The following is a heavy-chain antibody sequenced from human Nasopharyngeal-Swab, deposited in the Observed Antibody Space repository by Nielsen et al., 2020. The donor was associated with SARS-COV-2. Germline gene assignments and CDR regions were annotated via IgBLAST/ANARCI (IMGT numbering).Heavy chain of an antibody. J-gene: IGHJ5*02. D-gene: IGHD6-13*01. Sequence: SETLSHTCTVSGGSISTYYWSWIRQPPGKGPEWIGNIHYSGTTNYNPPLKSRVTISVDTSKNQFSLKLSSVTAADTAVYYCARHRYSSSWQNWFDPWGQGTLVAVSS. CDR1: GGSISTYY. V-gene: IGHV4-59*08. CDR2: IHYSGTT. CDR3: ARHRYSSSWQNWFDP.